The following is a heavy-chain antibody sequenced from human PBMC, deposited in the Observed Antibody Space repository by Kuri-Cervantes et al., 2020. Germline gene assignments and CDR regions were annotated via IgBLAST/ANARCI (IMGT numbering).Heavy chain of an antibody. CDR2: IYHSGST. CDR3: ARGVAAAGPPYYYYYYMDV. D-gene: IGHD6-13*01. CDR1: GSSVSSIYY. Sequence: GSLRLSCAISGSSVSSIYYWGWIRQPPGKGLEWIGSIYHSGSTYYNPSLNQVAISVDTSKNQFSLQLTSVTAADTAVYYCARGVAAAGPPYYYYYYMDVWGKGTTVTVSS. J-gene: IGHJ6*03. V-gene: IGHV4-38-2*01.